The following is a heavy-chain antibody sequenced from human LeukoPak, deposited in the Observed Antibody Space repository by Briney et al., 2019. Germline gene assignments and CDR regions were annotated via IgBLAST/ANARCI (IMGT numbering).Heavy chain of an antibody. Sequence: GGSLRLSCAASGFTFSSYGMHWVRQAPGKGLEWAAVISYDGSNKYYADSVKGRFTISRDNSKNTLYLQMNSLRAEDTAVYYCAKGGGYCSSTSCYLDYWGQGTLVTVSS. CDR3: AKGGGYCSSTSCYLDY. CDR2: ISYDGSNK. J-gene: IGHJ4*02. D-gene: IGHD2-2*01. CDR1: GFTFSSYG. V-gene: IGHV3-30*18.